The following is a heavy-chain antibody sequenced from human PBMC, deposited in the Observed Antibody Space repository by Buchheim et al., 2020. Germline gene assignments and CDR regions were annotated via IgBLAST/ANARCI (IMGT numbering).Heavy chain of an antibody. CDR1: GGSFSGYY. Sequence: QVQLQQWGAGLLKPSETLSLTCAVYGGSFSGYYWSWIRQPPGKGLEWIGEINHSGSTNYNSSLKSRVTISVDTSKNQFSLKLSSVTAADTAVYYCARDSRAIFGVARKKNWFDPWGQGTL. J-gene: IGHJ5*02. CDR3: ARDSRAIFGVARKKNWFDP. D-gene: IGHD3-3*01. CDR2: INHSGST. V-gene: IGHV4-34*01.